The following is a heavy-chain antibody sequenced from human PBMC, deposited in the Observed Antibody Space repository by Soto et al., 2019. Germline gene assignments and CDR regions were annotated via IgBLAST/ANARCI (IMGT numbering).Heavy chain of an antibody. Sequence: PSETLSLTCTVSGDSIFTNYWSWIRQAPGKGLQYIGDVYPTGSTNYNTSLNSRVSISIDTSKNQFSLRLRSVTAADTAVYYCARGWIAAPNLYYFDSWGRGILVTVSS. CDR1: GDSIFTNY. D-gene: IGHD6-13*01. CDR2: VYPTGST. J-gene: IGHJ4*01. CDR3: ARGWIAAPNLYYFDS. V-gene: IGHV4-4*08.